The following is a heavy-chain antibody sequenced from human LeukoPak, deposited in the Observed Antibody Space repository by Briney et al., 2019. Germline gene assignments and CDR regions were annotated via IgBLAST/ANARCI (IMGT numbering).Heavy chain of an antibody. J-gene: IGHJ4*02. Sequence: PGGSLRLSCAASGFTFSSYAMSWVRQAPGKGLEWVSGIIGSGDRTNYADSVKGRFTISRDNSKSTLFLQMNSLRADDTAVYYCTKERFSSNTCPGDHWGQEALVTVSS. D-gene: IGHD6-13*01. CDR1: GFTFSSYA. V-gene: IGHV3-23*01. CDR3: TKERFSSNTCPGDH. CDR2: IIGSGDRT.